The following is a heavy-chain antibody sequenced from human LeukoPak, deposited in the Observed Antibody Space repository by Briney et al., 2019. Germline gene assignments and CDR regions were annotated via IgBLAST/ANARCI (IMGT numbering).Heavy chain of an antibody. D-gene: IGHD3-22*01. CDR1: GFTFDSNY. CDR3: AKVTYYYDSSGYYSHFDY. Sequence: GGSLRLSCAASGFTFDSNYLSWVRQAPGKGLEWVSAISGSGGSTYYADSVKGRFTISRDNSKNTLYLQMNSLRAEDTAVYYCAKVTYYYDSSGYYSHFDYWGQGTLVTVSS. V-gene: IGHV3-23*01. CDR2: ISGSGGST. J-gene: IGHJ4*02.